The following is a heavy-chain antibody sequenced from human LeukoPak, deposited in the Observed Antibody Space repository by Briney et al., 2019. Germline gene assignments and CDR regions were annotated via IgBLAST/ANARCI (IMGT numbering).Heavy chain of an antibody. D-gene: IGHD1-26*01. V-gene: IGHV4-34*01. J-gene: IGHJ4*02. Sequence: PSETLSLTCAVYGGSFSGYYWSWIRQPPGKGLEWIGEINHSGSTNYNPSLKSRVTISVDTSKNQFSLKLSSVTAADTAVYYCAGRRYSVAGRPFDYWGQGTLVTVSS. CDR2: INHSGST. CDR1: GGSFSGYY. CDR3: AGRRYSVAGRPFDY.